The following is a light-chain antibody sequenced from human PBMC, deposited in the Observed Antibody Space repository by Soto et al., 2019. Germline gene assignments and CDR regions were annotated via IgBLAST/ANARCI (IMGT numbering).Light chain of an antibody. CDR1: QSISSW. Sequence: DIQMTQSPSTLSASVGDRVTITSRASQSISSWLAWYQQKPGKTPKLLIYKASGLESGVPSRFSGSGSGTEFTLTVSSLQPDDFATYYCQHYINYPLTFGGGTKLDIK. V-gene: IGKV1-5*03. CDR3: QHYINYPLT. J-gene: IGKJ4*01. CDR2: KAS.